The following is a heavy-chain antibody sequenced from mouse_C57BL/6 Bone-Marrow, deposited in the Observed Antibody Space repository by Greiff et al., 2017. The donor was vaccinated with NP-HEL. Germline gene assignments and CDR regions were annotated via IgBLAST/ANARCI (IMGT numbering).Heavy chain of an antibody. V-gene: IGHV5-9*01. CDR3: ARDWENEGYFGV. CDR2: ISGGGGNT. Sequence: EVQRVESGGGLVKPGGSLKLSCAASGFTFSSYTMPWVRQTPEKRLEWVATISGGGGNTYYPDSVKGRFTISRDNAKNTLYLQLSSLRSEDTALDYCARDWENEGYFGVWGTGTTVTVAS. CDR1: GFTFSSYT. D-gene: IGHD4-1*01. J-gene: IGHJ1*03.